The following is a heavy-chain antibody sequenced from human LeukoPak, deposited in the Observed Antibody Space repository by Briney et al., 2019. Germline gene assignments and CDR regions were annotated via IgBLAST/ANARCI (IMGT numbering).Heavy chain of an antibody. CDR1: GGTFSSYA. Sequence: GASVKVSCKASGGTFSSYAISWVRQAPGQGLEWMGGIIPIFGTANYAQKFQGRVTITADESTSTACMELSSLRSEDTAVYYCARVRYCSSTSCYAGDWFDPWGQGTLVTVSS. CDR3: ARVRYCSSTSCYAGDWFDP. V-gene: IGHV1-69*13. D-gene: IGHD2-2*01. CDR2: IIPIFGTA. J-gene: IGHJ5*02.